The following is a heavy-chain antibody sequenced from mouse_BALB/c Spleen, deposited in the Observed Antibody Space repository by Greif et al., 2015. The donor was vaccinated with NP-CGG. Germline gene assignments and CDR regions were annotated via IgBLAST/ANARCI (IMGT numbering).Heavy chain of an antibody. Sequence: VQLQQSGAELVKPGASVKLSCKASGYTLTTYWMHWVKQRPGQGLEWIGEINPSNGRTDYNENFKSKATLTVDKSSSTAYMQLSSLTSEDSAVYYCARGGYYDWYFGVWGAGTTVTVSS. CDR3: ARGGYYDWYFGV. V-gene: IGHV1S81*02. CDR2: INPSNGRT. D-gene: IGHD2-3*01. CDR1: GYTLTTYW. J-gene: IGHJ1*01.